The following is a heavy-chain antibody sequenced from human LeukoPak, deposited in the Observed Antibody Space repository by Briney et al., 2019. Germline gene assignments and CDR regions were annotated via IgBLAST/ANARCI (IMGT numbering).Heavy chain of an antibody. CDR1: GGSISSGGYS. CDR2: IYHSGST. J-gene: IGHJ4*02. Sequence: SETLSLTCAVSGGSISSGGYSWSWIRQPPGKGLEWIGYIYHSGSTCYNPSLKSRVTISVDWSKNQFSLKLSSVTAADTAVYYCARAASIAVAAYYFDYWGQGTLVTVSS. V-gene: IGHV4-30-2*01. D-gene: IGHD6-19*01. CDR3: ARAASIAVAAYYFDY.